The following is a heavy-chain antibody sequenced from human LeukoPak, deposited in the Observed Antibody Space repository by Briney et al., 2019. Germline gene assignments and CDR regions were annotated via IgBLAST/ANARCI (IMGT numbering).Heavy chain of an antibody. CDR2: ISGSGDST. CDR1: GFTFSSSA. V-gene: IGHV3-23*01. CDR3: ATVAGYFDY. J-gene: IGHJ4*02. Sequence: GGSLRLSCAASGFTFSSSAMSWVRQAPGKGLEWVSSISGSGDSTYYADSVKGRFTISRDNSKNTLYLQMNSLRAEDTAVYFCATVAGYFDYWGQGTLVTVSS. D-gene: IGHD2-21*01.